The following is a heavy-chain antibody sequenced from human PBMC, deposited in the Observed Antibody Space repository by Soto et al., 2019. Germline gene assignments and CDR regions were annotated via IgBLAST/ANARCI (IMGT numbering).Heavy chain of an antibody. V-gene: IGHV3-7*05. CDR2: IKQDGSEK. D-gene: IGHD3-3*01. Sequence: GGSLRLSCAASGFTFSSYWMSWVRQAPGKGLEWVANIKQDGSEKYYVDSVKGRFTISRDNAKNSLYLQMNSLGAEDTAVYYCPRDMGYDFWSGYSADEYYFDYWGQGTLVTVSS. CDR1: GFTFSSYW. J-gene: IGHJ4*02. CDR3: PRDMGYDFWSGYSADEYYFDY.